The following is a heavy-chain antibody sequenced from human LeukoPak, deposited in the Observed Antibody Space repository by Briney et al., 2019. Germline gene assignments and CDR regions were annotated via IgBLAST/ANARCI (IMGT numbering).Heavy chain of an antibody. Sequence: SQTLSLTFAISGDSVSSNSAAWNWLRQSPSRGLEWLGWTYYRSKWYNDYAGSVKSRITINPDTSRKQFSQQLNPMTPEDTAVYYCARAEAAGRDGYISRFDYWGQGTLVTVSS. CDR3: ARAEAAGRDGYISRFDY. V-gene: IGHV6-1*01. D-gene: IGHD6-13*01. J-gene: IGHJ4*02. CDR2: TYYRSKWYN. CDR1: GDSVSSNSAA.